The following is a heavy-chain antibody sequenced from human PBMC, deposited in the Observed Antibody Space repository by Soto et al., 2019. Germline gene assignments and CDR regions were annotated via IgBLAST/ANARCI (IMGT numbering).Heavy chain of an antibody. CDR1: GGSISSYF. V-gene: IGHV4-59*01. Sequence: SETLSLTCTVSGGSISSYFWSWIRQPPGKGLEWIGYIFYSGSTNYNSSLKSRVTISVDTSKNQFSLKLSSVTAADTAVYYCARGYSSSYYFDYWGQGTLVTVSS. J-gene: IGHJ4*02. D-gene: IGHD6-13*01. CDR3: ARGYSSSYYFDY. CDR2: IFYSGST.